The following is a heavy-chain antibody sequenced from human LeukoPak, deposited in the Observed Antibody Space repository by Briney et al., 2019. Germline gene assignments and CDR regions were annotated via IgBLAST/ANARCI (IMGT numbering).Heavy chain of an antibody. Sequence: GGSLRLSCAASGFTFSSYGMSWVRQAPGKGLEWVSYISSSGSTIYYADSVKGRFTISRDNAKNSLYLQMNSLRAEDTAVYYCARVAIYYYYYMDVWGKGTTVTISS. D-gene: IGHD3-3*01. CDR3: ARVAIYYYYYMDV. CDR1: GFTFSSYG. CDR2: ISSSGSTI. J-gene: IGHJ6*03. V-gene: IGHV3-48*04.